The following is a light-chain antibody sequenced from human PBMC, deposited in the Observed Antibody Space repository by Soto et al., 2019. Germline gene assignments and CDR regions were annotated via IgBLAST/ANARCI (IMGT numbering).Light chain of an antibody. Sequence: QSALTQPASVSGSPGQSITIPCTGTSGDVGSYNLVSWYQQHPGKAPKLLIYEVTERPSGVSNRFTGSKSGNTASLTFSGLQPDDEADYYSCSYAGNSKVFGTGTKVTVL. CDR2: EVT. V-gene: IGLV2-23*02. CDR3: CSYAGNSKV. J-gene: IGLJ1*01. CDR1: SGDVGSYNL.